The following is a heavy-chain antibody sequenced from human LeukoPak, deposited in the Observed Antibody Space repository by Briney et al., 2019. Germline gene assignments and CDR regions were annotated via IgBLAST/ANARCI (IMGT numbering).Heavy chain of an antibody. CDR1: GFTFSDYY. J-gene: IGHJ3*02. D-gene: IGHD3-22*01. CDR3: ARASLSYDSSGYYYLFDAFDI. Sequence: GGSLRLSCAASGFTFSDYYMSWIRQAPGKGLEWASYISSSGSTIYYADSVKGRFTISRDNAKNSLYLQMNSLRAEDTAVYYCARASLSYDSSGYYYLFDAFDIWGQGTMVTVSS. CDR2: ISSSGSTI. V-gene: IGHV3-11*01.